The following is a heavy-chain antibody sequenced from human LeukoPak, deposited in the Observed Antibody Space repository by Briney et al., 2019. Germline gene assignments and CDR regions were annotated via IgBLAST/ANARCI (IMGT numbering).Heavy chain of an antibody. CDR2: IKQDGSEE. CDR1: GFTFSSYW. Sequence: GGSLRLSCAASGFTFSSYWMSWVRQAPGKGLEWVANIKQDGSEEYCVDSVKGRFTISRDNAKNSLYLQMNSLRAEDTAVYYCARDNIVVVPATMTMGYYYYGMDVWGKGTTVTVSS. CDR3: ARDNIVVVPATMTMGYYYYGMDV. J-gene: IGHJ6*04. D-gene: IGHD2-2*01. V-gene: IGHV3-7*03.